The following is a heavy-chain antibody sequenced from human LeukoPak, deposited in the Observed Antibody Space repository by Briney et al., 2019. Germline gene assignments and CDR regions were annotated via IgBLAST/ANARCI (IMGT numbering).Heavy chain of an antibody. CDR3: ERDWDFIFFDY. J-gene: IGHJ4*02. Sequence: GGSLRLSCATSGFNFDRYTIHWVRQAPGKGLEWVSLAGWAGGTTFYSDSVRGRFTISRDSGRKSVYLQMNSLTTDDTAFYFCERDWDFIFFDYGGRGPLAPV. CDR2: AGWAGGTT. CDR1: GFNFDRYT. D-gene: IGHD3-3*01. V-gene: IGHV3-43*01.